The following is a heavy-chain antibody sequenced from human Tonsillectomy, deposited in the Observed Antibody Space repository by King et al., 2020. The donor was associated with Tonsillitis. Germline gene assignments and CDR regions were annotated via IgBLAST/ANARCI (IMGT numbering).Heavy chain of an antibody. CDR1: GGSFSGYY. Sequence: VQLQQWGAGLLKPSETLSLTCAVYGGSFSGYYWSWIRQPPGKGLEWNVEISHSGSTNYNPSLKSRVTISVDTSKNQLSLKLYSVTAADTAVYYCARVDIVVVPAALSYFDLWGRGTLVTVSS. J-gene: IGHJ2*01. D-gene: IGHD2-2*01. CDR3: ARVDIVVVPAALSYFDL. CDR2: ISHSGST. V-gene: IGHV4-34*01.